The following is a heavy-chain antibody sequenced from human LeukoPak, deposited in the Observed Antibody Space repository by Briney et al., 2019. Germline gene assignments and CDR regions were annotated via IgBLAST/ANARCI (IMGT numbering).Heavy chain of an antibody. Sequence: KTSETLSLTCTVSGGSINNYYWSWIRQPAGKGLEWIGRIYTRGSTNYNPSLKSRVTMSVDTSKNQFSLKLSSVTAADTAVYYCASYYDSSGLYYFDYWGQGTLVTVSS. V-gene: IGHV4-4*07. CDR1: GGSINNYY. D-gene: IGHD3-22*01. CDR3: ASYYDSSGLYYFDY. CDR2: IYTRGST. J-gene: IGHJ4*02.